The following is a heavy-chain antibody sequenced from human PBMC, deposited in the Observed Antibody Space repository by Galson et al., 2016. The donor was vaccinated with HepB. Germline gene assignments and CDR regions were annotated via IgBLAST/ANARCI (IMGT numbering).Heavy chain of an antibody. CDR1: GDSITINPYY. V-gene: IGHV4-39*01. J-gene: IGHJ2*01. CDR2: VYYSGTT. CDR3: AKVYNSGSFYISYVDF. Sequence: SETLSLTCTVSGDSITINPYYWGWIRQPPGKGLEWIGIVYYSGTTYYNPFLKSRVSMSVDTSQNQFSLKLTSVTAADSAVYYCAKVYNSGSFYISYVDFWGRGALVTVSS. D-gene: IGHD3-10*01.